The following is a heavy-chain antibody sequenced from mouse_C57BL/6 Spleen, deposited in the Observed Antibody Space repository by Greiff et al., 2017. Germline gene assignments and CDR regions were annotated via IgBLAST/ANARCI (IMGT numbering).Heavy chain of an antibody. J-gene: IGHJ2*01. CDR3: TTGDSSGPFGG. V-gene: IGHV14-4*01. Sequence: EVKLMESGAELVRPGASVKLSCTASGFNIKDDYMHWVKQRPEQGLEWIGWIDPENGDTEYASKFQGKATITADTSSNTAYLQLSSLTSEDTAVYYCTTGDSSGPFGGWGQGTTLTVSS. CDR2: IDPENGDT. CDR1: GFNIKDDY. D-gene: IGHD3-2*02.